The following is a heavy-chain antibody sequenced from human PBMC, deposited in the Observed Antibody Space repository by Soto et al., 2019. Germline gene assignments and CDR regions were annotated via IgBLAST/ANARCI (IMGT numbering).Heavy chain of an antibody. CDR2: ISGSGGST. CDR1: GFTFSSYA. V-gene: IGHV3-23*01. CDR3: AKDSYYGSGSYYPLPNWFDP. Sequence: PGGSLRLSCAASGFTFSSYAMSWVRQAPGKGLEWVSAISGSGGSTYYADSVKGRFTISRDNSKNTLYLQMNSLRAEDTAVYYCAKDSYYGSGSYYPLPNWFDPWGQGTPVTVSS. J-gene: IGHJ5*02. D-gene: IGHD3-10*01.